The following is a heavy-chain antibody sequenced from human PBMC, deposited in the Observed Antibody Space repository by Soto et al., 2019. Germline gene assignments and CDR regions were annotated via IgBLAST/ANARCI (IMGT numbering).Heavy chain of an antibody. CDR2: IIPIFGTA. D-gene: IGHD5-12*01. V-gene: IGHV1-69*01. J-gene: IGHJ4*02. CDR1: GGTFSSYA. CDR3: ARAQRYSGYDRGVDY. Sequence: QVQLVQSGAGVKKPGSWLKVSCKASGGTFSSYAISWVRQAPGQGLEWMGGIIPIFGTANYAQKFQGRVTITADESTSTAYMELSSLRSDDTAVYYCARAQRYSGYDRGVDYWGQGTLVTVSS.